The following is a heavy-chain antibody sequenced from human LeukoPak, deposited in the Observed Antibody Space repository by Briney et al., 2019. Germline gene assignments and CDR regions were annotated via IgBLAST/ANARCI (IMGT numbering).Heavy chain of an antibody. Sequence: GASLRLSCAASGFTFSSYAMSWVRQAHGNGLERVSTTNANSRTTSYAASVRGRFTISRDNSKNTLYLQLNTLRAEDTAVYYCAKPISGGLAVTADWFDPWGQGTLVVVSS. V-gene: IGHV3-23*01. J-gene: IGHJ5*01. D-gene: IGHD6-19*01. CDR1: GFTFSSYA. CDR2: TNANSRTT. CDR3: AKPISGGLAVTADWFDP.